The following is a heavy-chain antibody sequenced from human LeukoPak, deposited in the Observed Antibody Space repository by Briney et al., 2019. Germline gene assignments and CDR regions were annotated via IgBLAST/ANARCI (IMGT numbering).Heavy chain of an antibody. Sequence: GASVKVSCKASGYTFTGYYMHWVRQAPGQGLEWMGRINPNSGGTNYAQKFQGRVTTTRDTSISTAYMELSRLRSDDTAVYYCARAPYYGSGSYYPYWGQGTLVTVSS. CDR3: ARAPYYGSGSYYPY. J-gene: IGHJ4*02. CDR2: INPNSGGT. D-gene: IGHD3-10*01. V-gene: IGHV1-2*06. CDR1: GYTFTGYY.